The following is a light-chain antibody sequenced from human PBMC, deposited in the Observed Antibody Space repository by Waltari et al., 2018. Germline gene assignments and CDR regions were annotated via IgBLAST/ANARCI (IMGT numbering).Light chain of an antibody. CDR1: QSVSNK. CDR3: QQYNNWPWT. V-gene: IGKV3-15*01. CDR2: NTS. Sequence: DIVMTPSPATLSVSPGGSATLSCRASQSVSNKLAWYQQKPGQAPRLIIYNTSGGVTGIPARFSGSGSGTEFTLTISSLQSEDFAVYHCQQYNNWPWTFGQGTKVEIK. J-gene: IGKJ1*01.